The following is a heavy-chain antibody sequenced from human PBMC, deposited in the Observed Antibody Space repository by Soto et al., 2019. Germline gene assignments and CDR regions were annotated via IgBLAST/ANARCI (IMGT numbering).Heavy chain of an antibody. CDR3: ARESDIVLIPAAYYYGVDV. CDR1: GSSISSGGYC. CDR2: IYYSGST. V-gene: IGHV4-31*03. J-gene: IGHJ6*02. D-gene: IGHD2-2*01. Sequence: QVQLQESGPGLVKPSQTLSLTCTVSGSSISSGGYCWTWIRQHPGKGLEWIGYIYYSGSTYYNPSRKSRLSISVDTSKNQFSLKLNSATAADTAVYYCARESDIVLIPAAYYYGVDVWGQGTTVTISS.